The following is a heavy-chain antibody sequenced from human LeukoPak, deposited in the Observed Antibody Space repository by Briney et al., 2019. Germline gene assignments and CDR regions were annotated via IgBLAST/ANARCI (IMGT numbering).Heavy chain of an antibody. D-gene: IGHD6-13*01. CDR3: ERTYSSSYDY. CDR2: IYYSGST. J-gene: IGHJ4*02. V-gene: IGHV4-59*08. CDR1: GGSISSYY. Sequence: PSETLSLTCTVSGGSISSYYWSWIRQPPGKGLEWIGYIYYSGSTNYNPSLKSRVTISVDTSKNQFSLKLSSVTAADTAVYYCERTYSSSYDYWGQGTLDTVSS.